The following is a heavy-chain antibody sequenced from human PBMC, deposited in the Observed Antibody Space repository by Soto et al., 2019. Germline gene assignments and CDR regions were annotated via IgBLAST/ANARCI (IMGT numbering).Heavy chain of an antibody. V-gene: IGHV3-30-3*01. D-gene: IGHD6-19*01. CDR1: GFTFSSYA. CDR2: ISYDGSNK. CDR3: ASMERGKSIAVAADY. J-gene: IGHJ4*02. Sequence: GGSLRLSCAASGFTFSSYAMHWVRQAPGKGLEWVAVISYDGSNKYYADSVKGRFTISRDNSKNTLYLQMNSLRAEDTAVYYCASMERGKSIAVAADYWGQGTLVTVSS.